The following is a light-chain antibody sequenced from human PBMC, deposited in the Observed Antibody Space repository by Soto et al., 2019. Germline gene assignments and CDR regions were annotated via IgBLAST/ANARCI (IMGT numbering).Light chain of an antibody. Sequence: QSVLTQPRSVSGSPGQSVTISCTGTSSDVGGSNYVSWYQHPPGKAPKLMIYDVTKRPSGVPDRFSGSKAGNAASLTISGLQAEDEADYYCCSYAGNYSWIFGGGTQLTVL. CDR1: SSDVGGSNY. CDR3: CSYAGNYSWI. V-gene: IGLV2-11*01. CDR2: DVT. J-gene: IGLJ2*01.